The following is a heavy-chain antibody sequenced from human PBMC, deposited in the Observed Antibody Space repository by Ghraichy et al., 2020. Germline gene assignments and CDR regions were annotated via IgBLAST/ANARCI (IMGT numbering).Heavy chain of an antibody. CDR1: GGSISSSNHY. Sequence: SETLSLTCTVSGGSISSSNHYWGWIRQPPGKGLEWIGSIYYSGSAYYNPSLKSRVTISVDTSKSQFSLKLSSVTAADTAVYYCARHLGGSYQLFDYWGQGTLVTGSS. CDR2: IYYSGSA. CDR3: ARHLGGSYQLFDY. J-gene: IGHJ4*02. D-gene: IGHD1-26*01. V-gene: IGHV4-39*01.